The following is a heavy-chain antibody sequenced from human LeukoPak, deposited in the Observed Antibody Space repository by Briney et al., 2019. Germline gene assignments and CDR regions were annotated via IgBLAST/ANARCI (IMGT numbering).Heavy chain of an antibody. CDR1: GFTFSSYW. Sequence: GGSLRLSCAASGFTFSSYWMHWVRQAPGKGLVWVSRINNDGSIRDYADSVKGRFTISRDNAKNTLYLQMNSLRAEDTAVYYCARDTRYCSGGSCYSSAFDIWGQGTMVTVSS. J-gene: IGHJ3*02. D-gene: IGHD2-15*01. CDR2: INNDGSIR. CDR3: ARDTRYCSGGSCYSSAFDI. V-gene: IGHV3-74*01.